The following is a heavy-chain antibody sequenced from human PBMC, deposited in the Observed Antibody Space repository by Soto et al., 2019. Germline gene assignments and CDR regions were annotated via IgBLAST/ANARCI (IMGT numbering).Heavy chain of an antibody. CDR2: ISGSGGST. CDR3: AKDLSSGWERDNWFDP. V-gene: IGHV3-23*01. CDR1: GFTFSSYA. D-gene: IGHD6-19*01. J-gene: IGHJ5*02. Sequence: GGSLRLSCVASGFTFSSYAMSWVRQAPGKGLEWVSAISGSGGSTYYADSVKGRFTISRDNSKNTLYLQMNSLRAEDTAVYYCAKDLSSGWERDNWFDPWGQGTLVTVSS.